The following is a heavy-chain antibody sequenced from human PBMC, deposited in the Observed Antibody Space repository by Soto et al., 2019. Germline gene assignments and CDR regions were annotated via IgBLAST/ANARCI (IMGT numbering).Heavy chain of an antibody. V-gene: IGHV1-69*13. CDR1: GYTFTGYL. CDR2: IIPIFGAA. D-gene: IGHD6-13*01. CDR3: AREAFIAAAGNYWFDP. J-gene: IGHJ5*02. Sequence: ASVKVSCKASGYTFTGYLMHWVRQAPGQGLEWMGGIIPIFGAANYAQKFQGRVTITADESTSTAYMELSSLRSEDTAVYYCAREAFIAAAGNYWFDPWGQGTLVTVSS.